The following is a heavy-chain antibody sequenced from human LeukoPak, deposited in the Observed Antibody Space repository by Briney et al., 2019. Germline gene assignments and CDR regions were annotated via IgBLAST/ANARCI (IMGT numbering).Heavy chain of an antibody. CDR2: IYTSGST. CDR1: GGSISSYY. V-gene: IGHV4-4*07. J-gene: IGHJ4*02. CDR3: AREPGLYYFDY. Sequence: PSETLSLTCTVSGGSISSYYWSWIRQPAGKGLVWIGRIYTSGSTNYNPSLKSRVTMSVDTSKNQFSLKLSSVTAADTAVYYCAREPGLYYFDYWGQGTLVTVSS. D-gene: IGHD1-14*01.